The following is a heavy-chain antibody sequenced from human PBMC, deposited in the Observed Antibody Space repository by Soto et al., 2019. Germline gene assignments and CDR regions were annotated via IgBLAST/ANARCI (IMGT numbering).Heavy chain of an antibody. J-gene: IGHJ4*02. D-gene: IGHD1-26*01. CDR3: AKGGLHTGNSQPFDY. Sequence: GGSLRLSCAASGFTFSGSAMHWVRQAPGKGLEWVSAISGSGSSTYYVDSVKGRFTISRDNSKNMMYLQMNSLRAEDTAVYYCAKGGLHTGNSQPFDYWGQGTLVTVSS. CDR2: ISGSGSST. CDR1: GFTFSGSA. V-gene: IGHV3-23*01.